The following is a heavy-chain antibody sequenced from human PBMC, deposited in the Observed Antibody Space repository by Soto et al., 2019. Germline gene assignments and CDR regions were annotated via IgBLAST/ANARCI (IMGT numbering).Heavy chain of an antibody. V-gene: IGHV3-21*01. Sequence: EVQLVESGGGLVKPGGSLRLSCAASGFTFSGYSMNWVRQSPGKGLEWVSSISSTSIYIYYADSVKGRFTISRDNDKNSLYLQMNSLRAEDTAVYYCARVSAGIYFEYWGQGTLVTVSS. CDR3: ARVSAGIYFEY. D-gene: IGHD3-10*01. CDR2: ISSTSIYI. CDR1: GFTFSGYS. J-gene: IGHJ4*02.